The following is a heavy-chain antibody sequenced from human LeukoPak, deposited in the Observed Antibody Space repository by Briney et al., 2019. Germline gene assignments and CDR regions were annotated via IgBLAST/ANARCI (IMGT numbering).Heavy chain of an antibody. V-gene: IGHV4-4*07. J-gene: IGHJ5*02. CDR1: SGSINNHH. CDR2: IFTSGRT. D-gene: IGHD4/OR15-4a*01. CDR3: ARGSNGLDP. Sequence: SETLSLTCTVSSGSINNHHSTWIRQPAGKGLEWIGRIFTSGRTIYNPSLKSRVTISLDTSKSLLSLRLNSVTAADTAVYYCARGSNGLDPWGQGTLVTVSS.